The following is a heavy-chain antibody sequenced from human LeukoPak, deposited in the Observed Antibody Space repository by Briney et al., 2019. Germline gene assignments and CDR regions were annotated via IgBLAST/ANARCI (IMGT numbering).Heavy chain of an antibody. CDR1: GFTCSSSW. Sequence: HPGGSLRRSCAASGFTCSSSWMNWVRQAAGKGREWVANIKGDGSEEFYMDSVMGRFTISRDNAKNSLYLQMNSLRAEDTAVYYCARGADYSFDQWGQGTLVTVSS. CDR3: ARGADYSFDQ. D-gene: IGHD2-21*01. J-gene: IGHJ4*02. V-gene: IGHV3-7*04. CDR2: IKGDGSEE.